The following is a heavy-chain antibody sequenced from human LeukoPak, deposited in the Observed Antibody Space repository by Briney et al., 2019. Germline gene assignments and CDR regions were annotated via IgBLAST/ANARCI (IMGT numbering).Heavy chain of an antibody. J-gene: IGHJ5*02. D-gene: IGHD3-22*01. Sequence: GGSLRLSCAASGFTFDDYGMSWVRQAPGKGLEWVSGINWNGGSTGYADSVKGRFTISRDNAKNSLYLRMNSLRAEDTALYYCARQTSPNYYDSSGYWGAWGQGTLVTVSS. CDR2: INWNGGST. V-gene: IGHV3-20*04. CDR1: GFTFDDYG. CDR3: ARQTSPNYYDSSGYWGA.